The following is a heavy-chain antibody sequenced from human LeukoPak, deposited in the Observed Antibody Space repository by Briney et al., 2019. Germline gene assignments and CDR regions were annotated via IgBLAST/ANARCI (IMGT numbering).Heavy chain of an antibody. V-gene: IGHV4-34*01. CDR1: GGSFSGYY. Sequence: SETLSLTCAVYGGSFSGYYWSWIRQPPGKGLEWIGEINHSGSTNYNPSLKSRVTISVDTSKNQFSLKLSSVTAAGTAVYYCARDRRDDFWSGYYGLYAFDIWGQGTMVTVSS. CDR3: ARDRRDDFWSGYYGLYAFDI. D-gene: IGHD3-3*01. CDR2: INHSGST. J-gene: IGHJ3*02.